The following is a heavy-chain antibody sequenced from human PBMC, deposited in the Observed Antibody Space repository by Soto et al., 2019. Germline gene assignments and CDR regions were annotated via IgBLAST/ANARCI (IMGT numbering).Heavy chain of an antibody. Sequence: QPWCCMTLSCVVYGCRFSNYGRSRVRQAPGKGLEWVASISGAGGRIYNEDSVKGRFTISRDNSKNSVYLQVNSLRADDTAVYYCAKGHTNENGHYSYYGMDVWGQGTTVTVSS. J-gene: IGHJ6*02. D-gene: IGHD2-8*01. V-gene: IGHV3-23*01. CDR3: AKGHTNENGHYSYYGMDV. CDR2: ISGAGGRI. CDR1: GCRFSNYG.